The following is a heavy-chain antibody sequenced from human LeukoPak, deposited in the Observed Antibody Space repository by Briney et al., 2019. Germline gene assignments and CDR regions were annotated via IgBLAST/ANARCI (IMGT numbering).Heavy chain of an antibody. CDR1: GGSISSSSNY. J-gene: IGHJ3*02. CDR2: IYYSGST. Sequence: TASETLSLTCTVSGGSISSSSNYWGWLRPPPGKGLDGIGSIYYSGSTYYNPSLKSRVTISVDTSKNQFSLKLSSVTAADTAVYYCARRWYSSSSAFDIWGQGTMVTVSS. V-gene: IGHV4-39*01. CDR3: ARRWYSSSSAFDI. D-gene: IGHD6-6*01.